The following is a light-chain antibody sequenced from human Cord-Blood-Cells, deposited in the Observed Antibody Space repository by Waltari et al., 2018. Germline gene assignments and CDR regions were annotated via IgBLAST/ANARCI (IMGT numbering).Light chain of an antibody. Sequence: QSALTQPRSVSGSPGQSVTISCTGTSSAVAGYNYVSWYQQHPGTAPKLMIYDVSKRPSGVPDRFSGSKSGNTASLTISGLQAEDEADYYCCSYAGSYTWVFGGGTKLTVL. CDR1: SSAVAGYNY. CDR3: CSYAGSYTWV. CDR2: DVS. J-gene: IGLJ3*02. V-gene: IGLV2-11*01.